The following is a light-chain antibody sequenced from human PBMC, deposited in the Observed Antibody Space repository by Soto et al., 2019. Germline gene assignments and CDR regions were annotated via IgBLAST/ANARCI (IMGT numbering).Light chain of an antibody. CDR2: EVT. CDR3: SSYAGSNNL. J-gene: IGLJ2*01. CDR1: SSDVGGYNY. Sequence: QSALTQPPSASGSPGQSVTMSCTGTSSDVGGYNYVSWYQQHPGKAPKLMIYEVTKRPSGVPDRFSGSKSGNTASLTVSGLQPEDEADYYCSSYAGSNNLFGGGTKLTVL. V-gene: IGLV2-8*01.